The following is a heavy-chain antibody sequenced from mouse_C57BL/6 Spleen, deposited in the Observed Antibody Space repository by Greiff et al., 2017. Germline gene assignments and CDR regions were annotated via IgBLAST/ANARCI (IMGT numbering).Heavy chain of an antibody. D-gene: IGHD2-9*01. Sequence: QLQQSVAELVRPGASVKLSCTASGFNIKNTYMHWVKQRPEQGLEWIGRIDPANGNTKYAPKFQGKATITADTSSNTAYLQLSSLTSEDTAIYYCARTPYYGYDGGYFDYWGQGTTLTVSS. CDR3: ARTPYYGYDGGYFDY. CDR1: GFNIKNTY. CDR2: IDPANGNT. V-gene: IGHV14-3*01. J-gene: IGHJ2*01.